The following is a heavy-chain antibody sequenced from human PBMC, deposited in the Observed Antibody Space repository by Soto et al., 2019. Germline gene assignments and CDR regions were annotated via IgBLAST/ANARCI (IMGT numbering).Heavy chain of an antibody. D-gene: IGHD2-21*01. CDR1: GCSISTSRSY. Sequence: SETLSLTCNVSGCSISTSRSYWSWILHPPGKGLEWLANIFYSGSTYYNPSLASRVTVSVDTSKNEFSLKLRSVTAADTAVYYCARQPTTGDNDLWFVPWGQGTLVNVSS. J-gene: IGHJ5*02. CDR3: ARQPTTGDNDLWFVP. V-gene: IGHV4-39*01. CDR2: IFYSGST.